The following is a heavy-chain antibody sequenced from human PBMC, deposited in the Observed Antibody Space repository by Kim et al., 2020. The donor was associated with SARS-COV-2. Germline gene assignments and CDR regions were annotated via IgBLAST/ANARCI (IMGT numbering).Heavy chain of an antibody. Sequence: GGSLRLSCGASGFTFNNYDMQWVRQAPGKGPEWVSGLSGSGNRAFYADSVKGRFTISRDNSKNTLYLPLNILRAEDTAIYYFVKQGAGSNFDVCGQGTMV. CDR1: GFTFNNYD. V-gene: IGHV3-23*01. CDR3: VKQGAGSNFDV. CDR2: LSGSGNRA. J-gene: IGHJ3*01. D-gene: IGHD3-10*01.